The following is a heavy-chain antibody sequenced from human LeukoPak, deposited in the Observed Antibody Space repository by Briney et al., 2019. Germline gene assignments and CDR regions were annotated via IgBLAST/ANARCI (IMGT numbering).Heavy chain of an antibody. V-gene: IGHV1-18*01. J-gene: IGHJ4*02. CDR1: GYTFTSYG. CDR3: ARDLGTVTTIYYFDY. CDR2: ISAYNGNT. Sequence: ASVKVSCKASGYTFTSYGISWVRQAPGQGLEWMGWISAYNGNTNYAQKLQGRDTMTTDTSTSTAYMELRSLRSDDTAVYYCARDLGTVTTIYYFDYWGQGTLVTVSS. D-gene: IGHD4-17*01.